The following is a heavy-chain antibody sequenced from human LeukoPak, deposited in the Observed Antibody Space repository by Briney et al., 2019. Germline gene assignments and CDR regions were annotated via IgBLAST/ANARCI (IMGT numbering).Heavy chain of an antibody. J-gene: IGHJ5*02. CDR1: GDSMSSHY. D-gene: IGHD3-16*01. V-gene: IGHV4-4*07. Sequence: SETLSLACSVSGDSMSSHYLSWIRHPAGKGLEWIGRIHISGRSNINPSLKSRLTMSVDTSKNHFSLKLASVTAADTAVHYCARDWGRVGLRGFDPWGQGTLVTVSS. CDR2: IHISGRS. CDR3: ARDWGRVGLRGFDP.